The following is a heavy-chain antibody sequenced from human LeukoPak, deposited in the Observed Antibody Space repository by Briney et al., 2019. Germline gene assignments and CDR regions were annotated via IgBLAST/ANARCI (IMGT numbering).Heavy chain of an antibody. V-gene: IGHV4-34*01. CDR1: GGSFSGYY. D-gene: IGHD6-13*01. CDR2: INHSGST. J-gene: IGHJ4*02. CDR3: ASIAGDSSSWYRAYYFDY. Sequence: SETLSLTCAVHGGSFSGYYWSWIRQPPGKGLEWIGEINHSGSTNYNPSLKSRVTISVDTSKNQFSLKLSSVTAADTAVYYCASIAGDSSSWYRAYYFDYWGQGTLVTVSS.